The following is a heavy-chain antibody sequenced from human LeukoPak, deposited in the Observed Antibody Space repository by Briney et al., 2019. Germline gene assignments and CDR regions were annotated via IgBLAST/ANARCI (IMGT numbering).Heavy chain of an antibody. J-gene: IGHJ6*02. D-gene: IGHD6-6*01. Sequence: SETLSLTCAVYGGSFSGYYWSWIRQPPGKGLEWIGEINHSGSTNYNPSLKSRVTISVDTSKNQFSLKLSSVTAADTAVYYCAGAGIIAARHTHGMDVWGQGTTVTVSS. CDR3: AGAGIIAARHTHGMDV. V-gene: IGHV4-34*01. CDR1: GGSFSGYY. CDR2: INHSGST.